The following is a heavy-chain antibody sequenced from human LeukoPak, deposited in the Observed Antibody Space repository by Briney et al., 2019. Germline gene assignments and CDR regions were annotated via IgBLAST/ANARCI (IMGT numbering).Heavy chain of an antibody. Sequence: GGSLRLSCAASGFTFSSYWMSWVRQAPGKGLEWVANIKQDGSEKYYVDSVKGQFTISRDNAKNSLYLQMNSLRAEDTAVYYCARDKPYSSSSARFTNWFDPWGQGTLVTVSS. D-gene: IGHD6-6*01. J-gene: IGHJ5*02. CDR3: ARDKPYSSSSARFTNWFDP. V-gene: IGHV3-7*01. CDR2: IKQDGSEK. CDR1: GFTFSSYW.